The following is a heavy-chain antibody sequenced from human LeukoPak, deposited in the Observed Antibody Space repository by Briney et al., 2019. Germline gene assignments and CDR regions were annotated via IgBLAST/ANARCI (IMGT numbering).Heavy chain of an antibody. CDR2: IDSGSRTI. CDR1: GFSFSSYS. V-gene: IGHV3-48*02. D-gene: IGHD4-17*01. Sequence: PGGSLRLSYAASGFSFSSYSMNWVREAPGKVLEWVSYIDSGSRTIYYADSVKGRFTISRDNAKNSLYLQMNSLRDEDTAVYYCVRGYGDQFDYWGQGTLVTVSS. J-gene: IGHJ4*02. CDR3: VRGYGDQFDY.